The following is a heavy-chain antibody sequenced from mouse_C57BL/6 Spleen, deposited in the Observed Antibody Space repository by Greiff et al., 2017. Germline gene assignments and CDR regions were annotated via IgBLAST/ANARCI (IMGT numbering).Heavy chain of an antibody. CDR2: IYPSDSET. CDR1: GYTFTSYW. Sequence: VQLQQSGAELVRPGSSVKLSCKASGYTFTSYWMDWVKQRPGQGLEWIGNIYPSDSETHYNQKFKDKATLTVDKSSSTAYMQLSSLTSEDSAVYYCARSGDYGFAYWGQGTLVTVSA. CDR3: ARSGDYGFAY. J-gene: IGHJ3*01. V-gene: IGHV1-61*01. D-gene: IGHD2-4*01.